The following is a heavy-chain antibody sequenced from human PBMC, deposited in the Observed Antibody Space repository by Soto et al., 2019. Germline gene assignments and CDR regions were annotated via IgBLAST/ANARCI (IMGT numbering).Heavy chain of an antibody. CDR3: ASGGVDYYDSSGYSFDY. V-gene: IGHV3-7*03. Sequence: GGSLRLSCAASGFTFSSYWMSWVRQAPGKGLEWVANIKQDGSEKYYVDSVKGRFTISRDNAKNSLYLQMNSLRAEDTAVYYCASGGVDYYDSSGYSFDYWGQGTLVTVSS. CDR2: IKQDGSEK. J-gene: IGHJ4*02. D-gene: IGHD3-22*01. CDR1: GFTFSSYW.